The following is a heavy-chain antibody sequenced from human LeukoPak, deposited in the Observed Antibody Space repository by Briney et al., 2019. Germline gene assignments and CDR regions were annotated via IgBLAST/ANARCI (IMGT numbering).Heavy chain of an antibody. Sequence: GGSLRLSCAASGFTFSSYAMSWVRQAPGKGLEWVSGITGSGSNTYYAGSVTGRFTVSRDNSKSTLYLQMNSLRAEDTAVYYCAKDLVGATIYWYFDLWGRGTLVTVSS. CDR2: ITGSGSNT. CDR3: AKDLVGATIYWYFDL. CDR1: GFTFSSYA. D-gene: IGHD1-26*01. V-gene: IGHV3-23*01. J-gene: IGHJ2*01.